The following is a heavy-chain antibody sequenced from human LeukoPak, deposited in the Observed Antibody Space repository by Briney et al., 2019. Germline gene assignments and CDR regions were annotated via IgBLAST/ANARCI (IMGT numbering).Heavy chain of an antibody. J-gene: IGHJ5*02. V-gene: IGHV3-23*01. CDR3: AKDRRAVAGTIPSNWFDP. D-gene: IGHD6-19*01. CDR2: ISGSGGST. Sequence: PGGSLRLSCAASGFTFSSYAMSWVRQAPGKGLEWVSAISGSGGSTYYADSVKGRFTISRDNSKNTLYLQMNSLRAEDSAVYYCAKDRRAVAGTIPSNWFDPWGQGTLVTVSS. CDR1: GFTFSSYA.